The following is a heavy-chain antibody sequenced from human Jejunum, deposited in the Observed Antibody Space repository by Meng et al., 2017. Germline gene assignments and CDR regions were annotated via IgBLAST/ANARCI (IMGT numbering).Heavy chain of an antibody. D-gene: IGHD4/OR15-4a*01. CDR3: ARRAVGARGWIDP. J-gene: IGHJ5*02. CDR1: GDSSSGPY. Sequence: QVQLKASVQDLVKPSGTLSLTCPVPGDSSSGPYWNWIRQPPGKGLEWIGCVYDNGNTNYNPSLKSRATMSLDTSKNQFSLRLSSVTAEDTAVYYCARRAVGARGWIDPWGQGTLVTVSS. V-gene: IGHV4-59*11. CDR2: VYDNGNT.